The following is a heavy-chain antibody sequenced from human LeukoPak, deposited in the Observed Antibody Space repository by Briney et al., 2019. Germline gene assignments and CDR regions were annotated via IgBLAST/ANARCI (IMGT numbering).Heavy chain of an antibody. CDR2: INPNSGGT. Sequence: ASVKVSCKASGYTFTDYYLQWVRQAPGQGLEWMGWINPNSGGTNFAQKFQGRVTMTRDTSISTAYMELSRLRPDDTAVYYCAREYYGRALDPWGQGTLVTVSS. J-gene: IGHJ5*02. CDR1: GYTFTDYY. V-gene: IGHV1-2*02. CDR3: AREYYGRALDP. D-gene: IGHD2-21*01.